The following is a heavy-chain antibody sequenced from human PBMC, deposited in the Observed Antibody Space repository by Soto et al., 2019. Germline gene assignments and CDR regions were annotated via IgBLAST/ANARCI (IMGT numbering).Heavy chain of an antibody. CDR2: XSXXXGXT. CDR1: RLTVRSYA. J-gene: IGHJ4*02. CDR3: AKDREWELPAPVDY. D-gene: IGHD1-26*01. V-gene: IGHV3-23*01. Sequence: LRLSSAASRLTVRSYAMSWVREAPGKGLEWVSAXSXXXGXTXXXDXXXXRFTISRDNSKNTLYLQMKSLRAEDTAVYYCAKDREWELPAPVDYWGQGTLVTVSS.